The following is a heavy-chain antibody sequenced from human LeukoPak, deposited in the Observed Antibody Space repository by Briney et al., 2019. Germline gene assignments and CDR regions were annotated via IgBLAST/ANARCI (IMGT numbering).Heavy chain of an antibody. J-gene: IGHJ1*01. CDR3: ARDGGHAYCGGDCYTGLEYFQH. D-gene: IGHD2-21*02. V-gene: IGHV1-69*13. CDR2: IIPILGTA. Sequence: SVKVSCKASGGTFSSYAISWVRRAPGQGLEWMGGIIPILGTANYAQKFQGRVTITADESTSTAYMELSSLRSEDTAVYYCARDGGHAYCGGDCYTGLEYFQHWGQGTLVTVSS. CDR1: GGTFSSYA.